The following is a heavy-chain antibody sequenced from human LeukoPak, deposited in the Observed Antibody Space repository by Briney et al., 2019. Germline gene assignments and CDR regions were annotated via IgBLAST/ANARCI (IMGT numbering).Heavy chain of an antibody. Sequence: PGGCLRLSCAASGFTFSIYWMSWVRHAPGKGLEWVANIKQDGSKKYYVDSVKGRFTISGDNATKSLYLLMNSLRAEDTAVYYCASAPIPDNCGDLFDFWGQGTLVTVS. V-gene: IGHV3-7*01. CDR2: IKQDGSKK. J-gene: IGHJ4*02. CDR1: GFTFSIYW. CDR3: ASAPIPDNCGDLFDF. D-gene: IGHD4-17*01.